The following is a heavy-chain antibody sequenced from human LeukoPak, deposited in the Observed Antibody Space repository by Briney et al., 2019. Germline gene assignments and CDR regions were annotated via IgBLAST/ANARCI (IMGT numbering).Heavy chain of an antibody. CDR1: GYTFTSYD. Sequence: ASVKVSCKASGYTFTSYDINWVRQATGQGLEWMGWLNSNSGNTGYAQKFQGRVTITRNTSISTAYMELSSLTSEDTAVYYCARVPGHQVVPAVNWFDPWGQGTLVTVSS. J-gene: IGHJ5*02. CDR3: ARVPGHQVVPAVNWFDP. D-gene: IGHD2-2*01. CDR2: LNSNSGNT. V-gene: IGHV1-8*03.